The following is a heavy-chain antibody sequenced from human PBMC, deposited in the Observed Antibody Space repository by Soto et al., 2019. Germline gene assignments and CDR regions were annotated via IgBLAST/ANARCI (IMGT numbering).Heavy chain of an antibody. J-gene: IGHJ4*02. CDR3: ASNAFDY. Sequence: QVQFLQYGAEVKKPGASVKVSCKTSGYIFTNYPIHWVRQAPGRGLEWVAWINTGNGTTRYSPRLQGRVSLRTDTSASTAYMELTRLRFEDTAVYYCASNAFDYWGQGTLVAVSP. CDR1: GYIFTNYP. V-gene: IGHV1-3*04. CDR2: INTGNGTT.